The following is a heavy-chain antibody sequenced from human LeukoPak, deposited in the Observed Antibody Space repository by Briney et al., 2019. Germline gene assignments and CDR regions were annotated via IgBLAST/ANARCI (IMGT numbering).Heavy chain of an antibody. V-gene: IGHV4-34*01. Sequence: SETLSLTCTVSGGSISSYYWSWIRQPPGKGLEWIGEINHSGSTNYNPSLKSRVTISVDTSKNQFSLKLSSVTAADTAVYYCARGAMVRGVTYYYYYMDVWGKGTTVTVSS. D-gene: IGHD3-10*01. CDR1: GGSISSYY. J-gene: IGHJ6*03. CDR2: INHSGST. CDR3: ARGAMVRGVTYYYYYMDV.